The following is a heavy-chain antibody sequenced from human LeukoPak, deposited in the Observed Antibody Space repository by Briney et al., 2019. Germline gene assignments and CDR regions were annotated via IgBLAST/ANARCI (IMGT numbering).Heavy chain of an antibody. CDR1: GGSITSFY. J-gene: IGHJ3*02. CDR2: IYYSGST. CDR3: ARDIPHYYGSGAGAFDI. V-gene: IGHV4-59*01. Sequence: SETLSLTCTVSGGSITSFYWSWIRQPPGKGLEWIGYIYYSGSTNYNPSLKSRVTISVDTSKNQFSLKLSSVTAADTAVYYCARDIPHYYGSGAGAFDIWGQGTMVTVSS. D-gene: IGHD3-10*01.